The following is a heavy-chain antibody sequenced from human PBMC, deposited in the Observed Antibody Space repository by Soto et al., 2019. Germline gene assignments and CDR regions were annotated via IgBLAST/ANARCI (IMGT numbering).Heavy chain of an antibody. CDR2: IIPIFGST. D-gene: IGHD7-27*01. Sequence: QVQLVQSGAEVKKPGSSVKVSCKVSGGTFSSYAISWVRQAPGQGLEWMGGIIPIFGSTNYAEKFQGRVASIADESTSTADMELSSLIADDTAVYFCARDRQTGRSALLSPDCWGQGTLVTVSS. V-gene: IGHV1-69*01. CDR1: GGTFSSYA. CDR3: ARDRQTGRSALLSPDC. J-gene: IGHJ4*02.